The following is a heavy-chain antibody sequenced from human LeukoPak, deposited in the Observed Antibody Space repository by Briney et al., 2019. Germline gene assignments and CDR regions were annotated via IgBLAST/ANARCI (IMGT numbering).Heavy chain of an antibody. CDR2: ISPSSDST. Sequence: ASVKVSCKASGNTFTTYYIYWVRQAPGQGLEWMGIISPSSDSTIYAQKFQGRVTMTRDTSTSTVYMELSSLRSEDTAVYYCAREGLSSSFDYWGQGTLVTVSS. D-gene: IGHD6-6*01. V-gene: IGHV1-46*01. CDR1: GNTFTTYY. CDR3: AREGLSSSFDY. J-gene: IGHJ4*02.